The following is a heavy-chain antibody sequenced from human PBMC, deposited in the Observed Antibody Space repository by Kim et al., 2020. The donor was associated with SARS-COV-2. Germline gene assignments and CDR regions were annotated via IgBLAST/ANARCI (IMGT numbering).Heavy chain of an antibody. CDR1: GYTFTAFY. CDR3: ARTPRALQRPIDL. CDR2: INPYSGAP. V-gene: IGHV1-2*02. J-gene: IGHJ5*02. D-gene: IGHD1-1*01. Sequence: ASVKVSCKASGYTFTAFYIHWVRQAPGQGLEWMGWINPYSGAPNYSQRFQGRVTMTRDTSVSTAYMTLSTLRSDDTALYFCARTPRALQRPIDLWGRGTLVTVSS.